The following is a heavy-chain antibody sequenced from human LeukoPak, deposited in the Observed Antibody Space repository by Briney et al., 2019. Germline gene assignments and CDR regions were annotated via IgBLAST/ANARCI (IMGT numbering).Heavy chain of an antibody. D-gene: IGHD1-1*01. CDR3: ARDPRTVRI. Sequence: KPGGSLRLSCAASGSTFSSYAMTWVRQAPGKGLEWLSYISGSGGDTNYADSVRGRFTISRDNAKNSLYLQMNSLRVEDTAVYYCARDPRTVRIWGQGTLVTVSS. V-gene: IGHV3-21*05. J-gene: IGHJ4*02. CDR1: GSTFSSYA. CDR2: ISGSGGDT.